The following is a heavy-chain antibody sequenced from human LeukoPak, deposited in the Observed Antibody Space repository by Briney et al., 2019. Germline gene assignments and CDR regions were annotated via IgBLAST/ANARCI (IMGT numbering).Heavy chain of an antibody. V-gene: IGHV4-39*07. CDR3: ARVEMATITGFDY. CDR1: GGSISSSSYY. J-gene: IGHJ4*02. CDR2: IYYSGST. D-gene: IGHD5-24*01. Sequence: NPSETLSLTCTVSGGSISSSSYYWGWIRQPPGKGLEWIGSIYYSGSTYYNPSLKSRVTISVDTSKNQFSLKLSSVTAADTAVYYCARVEMATITGFDYWGQGTLVTVSS.